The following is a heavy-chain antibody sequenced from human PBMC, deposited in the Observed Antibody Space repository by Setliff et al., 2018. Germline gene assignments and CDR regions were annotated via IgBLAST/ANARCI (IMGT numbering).Heavy chain of an antibody. Sequence: PSETLSLTCTVSGVSITSHYWSWIRQPPGRALEWIGYIHHSGSTNYNPSLKSRVTLSMDTSRNHFSLNLTSLTAADTAVYFCARGRPLFDSWGQGTLVTVSS. V-gene: IGHV4-59*11. J-gene: IGHJ4*02. CDR1: GVSITSHY. CDR3: ARGRPLFDS. CDR2: IHHSGST.